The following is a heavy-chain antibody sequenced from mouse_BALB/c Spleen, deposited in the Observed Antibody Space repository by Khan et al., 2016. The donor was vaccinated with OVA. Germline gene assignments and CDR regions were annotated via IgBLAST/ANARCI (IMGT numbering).Heavy chain of an antibody. CDR3: ARGNYYGYYFDY. J-gene: IGHJ2*01. Sequence: EVQLQESGPGLVKPSQSLPLTCTVTGYSITSGYAWNWIRQFPGNKLEWMGYISYSGVTSYTPSLKSRISITRDTSKNQFFLQLTSVTTEDTATYYCARGNYYGYYFDYWSQGTTLTVSS. D-gene: IGHD1-1*01. V-gene: IGHV3-2*02. CDR1: GYSITSGYA. CDR2: ISYSGVT.